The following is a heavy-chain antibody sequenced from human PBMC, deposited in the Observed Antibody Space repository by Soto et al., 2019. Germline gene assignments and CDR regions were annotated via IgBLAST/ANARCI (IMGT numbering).Heavy chain of an antibody. D-gene: IGHD2-15*01. V-gene: IGHV3-23*01. CDR3: VKSRQHCSTDNCYTADY. Sequence: XGSLRLSCAASGCTFSNSAMSWVRHSPGKGLEWVSGISDSGGRINYADSVKGRFTISRDNSKNTVHLQMSSLRAEDTAVYYCVKSRQHCSTDNCYTADYWGQGTLVTVSS. CDR2: ISDSGGRI. CDR1: GCTFSNSA. J-gene: IGHJ4*02.